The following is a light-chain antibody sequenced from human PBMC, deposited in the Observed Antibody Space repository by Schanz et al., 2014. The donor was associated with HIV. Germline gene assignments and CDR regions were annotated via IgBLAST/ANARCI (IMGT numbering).Light chain of an antibody. J-gene: IGLJ3*02. V-gene: IGLV1-40*01. CDR1: SSNIGTGYD. Sequence: QSVLTQPPSVSGAPGQRVTISCTGSSSNIGTGYDVHWYQHLPGTAPKLLIYGNSNRPSGVPVRFSGSKSGTSASLAISGLQSEDEADYYCAAWDDSLSGHWVFGGGTKLTVL. CDR2: GNS. CDR3: AAWDDSLSGHWV.